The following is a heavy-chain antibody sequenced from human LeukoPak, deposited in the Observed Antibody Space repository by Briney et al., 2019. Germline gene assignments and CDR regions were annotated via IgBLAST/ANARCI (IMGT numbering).Heavy chain of an antibody. CDR2: VSDNGSNK. J-gene: IGHJ6*03. V-gene: IGHV3-30*01. CDR3: ARSTRSILGADTYYYYMDV. Sequence: GGSLRLSCAASGFYFSSFSMHWVRQAPAKGLEWVTVVSDNGSNKYYADSVKGRFAISRDNSKNTLSLQMNSLRAEDTAVYYCARSTRSILGADTYYYYMDVWGKGTTVTVSS. CDR1: GFYFSSFS. D-gene: IGHD3-3*01.